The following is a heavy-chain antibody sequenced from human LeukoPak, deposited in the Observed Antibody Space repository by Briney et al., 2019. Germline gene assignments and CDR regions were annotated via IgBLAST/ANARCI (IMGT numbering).Heavy chain of an antibody. J-gene: IGHJ4*02. CDR1: GFTFSSYA. Sequence: PGGSLRLSCAASGFTFSSYAMSWVRQAPGKGLEWVSSISSSSSYIYYADSVKGRFTISRDNAKNSLYLQMNSLRAEDTAVYYCARGQGVRGLPFDYWGQGTLVTVSS. V-gene: IGHV3-21*01. D-gene: IGHD3-10*01. CDR3: ARGQGVRGLPFDY. CDR2: ISSSSSYI.